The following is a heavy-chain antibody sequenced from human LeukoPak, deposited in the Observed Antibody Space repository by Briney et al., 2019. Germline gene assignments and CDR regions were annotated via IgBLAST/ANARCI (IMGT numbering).Heavy chain of an antibody. CDR2: LYAAGNT. V-gene: IGHV4-38-2*02. Sequence: PSETLSLTCAVSGYSISSGYHWGWTRPPPGKGLEWIGSLYAAGNTYYSPSLKSRVTISLDKSKNLFSLDLRSVTAADTAVYYCAREVVRGVPGWWGQGTLVTVSS. J-gene: IGHJ4*02. D-gene: IGHD3-10*01. CDR1: GYSISSGYH. CDR3: AREVVRGVPGW.